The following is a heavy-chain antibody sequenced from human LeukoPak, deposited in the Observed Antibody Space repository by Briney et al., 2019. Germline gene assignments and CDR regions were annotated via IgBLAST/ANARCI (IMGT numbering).Heavy chain of an antibody. J-gene: IGHJ4*02. Sequence: GGSLRLSCAASGFIFSSYGMHWVRQAPGKGLEWVAVISYDGSNKYYADSVKGRFTISRDNSKNTLYLQMNSLRAEDTAVYYCAAVAGKDFDYWGQGTLVTVSS. D-gene: IGHD6-19*01. CDR2: ISYDGSNK. CDR3: AAVAGKDFDY. CDR1: GFIFSSYG. V-gene: IGHV3-30*03.